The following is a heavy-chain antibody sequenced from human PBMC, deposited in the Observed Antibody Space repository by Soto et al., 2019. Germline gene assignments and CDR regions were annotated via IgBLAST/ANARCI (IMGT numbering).Heavy chain of an antibody. V-gene: IGHV1-8*01. Sequence: QVQLVQAGAEVKKPGASVKVSCKASGYTFTSYDINWVRQATGQGLEWMGWMNPNSGNTGYAQKFQGRVKMTRNTAIRTASMELSSRRSEATAVSYCARCRRITIFGVVDRGVGYYYGMDVWGQGTTVTVSS. D-gene: IGHD3-3*01. J-gene: IGHJ6*02. CDR3: ARCRRITIFGVVDRGVGYYYGMDV. CDR2: MNPNSGNT. CDR1: GYTFTSYD.